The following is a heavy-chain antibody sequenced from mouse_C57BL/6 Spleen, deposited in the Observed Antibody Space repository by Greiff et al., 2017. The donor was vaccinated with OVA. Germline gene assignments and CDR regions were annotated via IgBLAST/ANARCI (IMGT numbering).Heavy chain of an antibody. CDR3: ASSDYGYAMDY. Sequence: VQGVESGAELARPGASVKLSCKASGYTFTSYGISWVKQRTGQGLEWIGEIYPRSGNTYYNEKFKGKATLTADKSSSTAYMELRSLTSEDSAVYFCASSDYGYAMDYWGQGTSVTVSS. V-gene: IGHV1-81*01. CDR1: GYTFTSYG. J-gene: IGHJ4*01. D-gene: IGHD2-4*01. CDR2: IYPRSGNT.